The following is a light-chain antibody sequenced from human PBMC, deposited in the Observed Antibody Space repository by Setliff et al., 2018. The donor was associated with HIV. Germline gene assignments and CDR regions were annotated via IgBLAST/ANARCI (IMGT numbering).Light chain of an antibody. J-gene: IGLJ1*01. CDR3: CSYAGSTISYV. Sequence: QSALTQPASVSGSPGQSITISCTGTSSDVGSYNLVSWYQQHPGKAPKLMIYEVSKRPSGVSNRFSGSKSDNTASLTISGLQAEDEADYYCCSYAGSTISYVFGTGTKVTVL. CDR1: SSDVGSYNL. CDR2: EVS. V-gene: IGLV2-23*02.